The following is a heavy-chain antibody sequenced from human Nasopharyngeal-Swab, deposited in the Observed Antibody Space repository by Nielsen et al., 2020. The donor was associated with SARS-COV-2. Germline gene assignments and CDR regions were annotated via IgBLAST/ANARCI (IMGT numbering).Heavy chain of an antibody. CDR3: ARGDTIFGKGSYDAFDI. CDR1: GGTFSSYA. V-gene: IGHV1-69*06. J-gene: IGHJ3*02. Sequence: SVKVSCKASGGTFSSYAISWVRQAPGQGLEWMGGIIPIFGTANYAQKSQGRVTIIADKSTSTAYMELSSLRSEDTAVYYCARGDTIFGKGSYDAFDIWGQGTMVTVSS. D-gene: IGHD3-3*01. CDR2: IIPIFGTA.